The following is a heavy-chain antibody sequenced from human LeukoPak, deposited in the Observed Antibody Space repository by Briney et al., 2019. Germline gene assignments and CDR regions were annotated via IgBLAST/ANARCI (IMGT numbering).Heavy chain of an antibody. D-gene: IGHD3-3*01. V-gene: IGHV4-34*01. J-gene: IGHJ4*02. Sequence: PSETLSLTCAVYGGSFSGYYWSWIRQPPGRGLEWIGEINHSGSTNYNPSLKSRVTISVDTSKNQFSLKLSSVTAADTDVYYCARGVDFWSGYYWVWGQGTLVTVSS. CDR2: INHSGST. CDR3: ARGVDFWSGYYWV. CDR1: GGSFSGYY.